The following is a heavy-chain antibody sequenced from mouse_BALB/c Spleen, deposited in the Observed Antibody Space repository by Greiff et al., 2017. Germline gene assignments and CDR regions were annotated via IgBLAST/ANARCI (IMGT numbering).Heavy chain of an antibody. V-gene: IGHV5-6-5*01. Sequence: DVKLVESGGGLVKPGGSLKRSCAASGFTFSSYAMSWVRQTPEKRLEWVASISSGGSTYYPDSVKGRFTISRDNARNILYLQMSSLRSEDTAMYYCARAYYYGSSWETWFAYWGQGTLVTVSA. CDR3: ARAYYYGSSWETWFAY. CDR1: GFTFSSYA. CDR2: ISSGGST. D-gene: IGHD1-1*01. J-gene: IGHJ3*01.